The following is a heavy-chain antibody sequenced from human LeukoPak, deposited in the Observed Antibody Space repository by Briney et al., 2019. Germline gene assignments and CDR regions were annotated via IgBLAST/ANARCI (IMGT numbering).Heavy chain of an antibody. J-gene: IGHJ4*02. CDR1: GGSFSGYY. Sequence: PETLSLTCAVYGGSFSGYYWSWIRQPPGKGLEWIGEINHSGSTDYNPSLKSRVTISVDTSKNQFSLKLSSVTAADTAVYYCARPSARHFDYWGQGTLVTVSS. CDR3: ARPSARHFDY. D-gene: IGHD6-6*01. V-gene: IGHV4-34*01. CDR2: INHSGST.